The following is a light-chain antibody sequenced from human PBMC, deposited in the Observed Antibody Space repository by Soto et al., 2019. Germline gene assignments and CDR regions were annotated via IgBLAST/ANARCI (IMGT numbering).Light chain of an antibody. CDR1: QTISKY. J-gene: IGKJ2*01. V-gene: IGKV1-39*01. CDR3: QQRFSNPRT. Sequence: DIQMTQSPSSLSASVGDRVTITCRSSQTISKYLSWYQQKPGKAPKLLIYDASNLQSGVPSRFRGEASGTDFTLTISHLQPEDFATYYCQQRFSNPRTFDQGTKLEIK. CDR2: DAS.